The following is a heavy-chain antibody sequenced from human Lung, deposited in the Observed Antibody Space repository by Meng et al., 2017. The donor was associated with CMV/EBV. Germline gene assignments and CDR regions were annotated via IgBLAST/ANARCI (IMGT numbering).Heavy chain of an antibody. Sequence: SCGASGFTFSNHAMHWVRQAPGKGLEWVAVISNTGSNDYYADSVMGRFTISRDNSKSTLYLQMNSLRPEDTAVYYCARDRSPLYDTSGRGVDSWXQGTLVTVSS. CDR2: ISNTGSND. V-gene: IGHV3-30*04. D-gene: IGHD3-22*01. CDR3: ARDRSPLYDTSGRGVDS. J-gene: IGHJ4*02. CDR1: GFTFSNHA.